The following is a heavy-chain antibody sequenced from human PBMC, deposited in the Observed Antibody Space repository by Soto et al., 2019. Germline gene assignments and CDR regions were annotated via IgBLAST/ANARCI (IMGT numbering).Heavy chain of an antibody. D-gene: IGHD6-13*01. CDR1: GGTFRSHT. V-gene: IGHV1-69*01. CDR2: IIPIFGSA. J-gene: IGHJ1*01. Sequence: QAQLVQSGAEVKKPGSSVTVSCKASGGTFRSHTITWVRQAPGQGLEWMGGIIPIFGSANYAQKFQGRVSITADEYTSTIYMELTSLRSQDTAVYYCAGSCGIAGAAHFQHWGQGTLVTVSS. CDR3: AGSCGIAGAAHFQH.